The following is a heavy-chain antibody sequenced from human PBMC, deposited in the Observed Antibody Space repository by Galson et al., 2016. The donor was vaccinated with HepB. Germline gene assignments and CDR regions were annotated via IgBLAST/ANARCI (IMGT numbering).Heavy chain of an antibody. CDR1: GFTFSDYY. Sequence: SLRLSCAASGFTFSDYYMSWIRQAPGKGLEWVSYISTGGSTIYYADSVKGRFTISRDNAKNSLYLQMNSLRAEDTAVYYCARVDGSSRGLRYGGQGTLVTVSS. D-gene: IGHD2-15*01. CDR2: ISTGGSTI. CDR3: ARVDGSSRGLRY. J-gene: IGHJ4*02. V-gene: IGHV3-11*01.